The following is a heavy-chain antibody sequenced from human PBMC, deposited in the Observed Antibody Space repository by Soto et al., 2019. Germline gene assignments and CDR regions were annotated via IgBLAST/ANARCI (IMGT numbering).Heavy chain of an antibody. CDR2: ISTHNGNT. CDR3: VRDEISSAGLDP. Sequence: ASVKFSCKASRYTFIRYGISWVRQAPGQGLEFMVWISTHNGNTYXXXNFQGRFXXTSDTPTSIAXMGLRXLRSDDTAFYYCVRDEISSAGLDPWGQGTLVTVSS. V-gene: IGHV1-18*01. D-gene: IGHD3-10*01. CDR1: RYTFIRYG. J-gene: IGHJ5*02.